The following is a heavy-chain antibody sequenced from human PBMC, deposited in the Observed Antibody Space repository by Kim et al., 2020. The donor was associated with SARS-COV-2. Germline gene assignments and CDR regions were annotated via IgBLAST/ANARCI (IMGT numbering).Heavy chain of an antibody. D-gene: IGHD3-22*01. Sequence: ASVKVSCKASGYTFTSYAISWVRQAPGQGLEWMGWISAFNGNTNYAQKLQGRVTMTTDTSTSTAYMELRSLRSDDTAVYYCARDSSITMIVVVITRRGMDVCGQGTTVTVSS. J-gene: IGHJ6*02. CDR2: ISAFNGNT. CDR3: ARDSSITMIVVVITRRGMDV. CDR1: GYTFTSYA. V-gene: IGHV1-18*01.